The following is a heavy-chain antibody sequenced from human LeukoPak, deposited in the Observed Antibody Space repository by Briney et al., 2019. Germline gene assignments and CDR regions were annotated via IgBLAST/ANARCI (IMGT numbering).Heavy chain of an antibody. CDR1: GYTFTSYD. J-gene: IGHJ4*02. V-gene: IGHV1-8*01. CDR2: MNPNSGNT. Sequence: ASVKASCKASGYTFTSYDINWVRQATGQGLEWMGWMNPNSGNTGYAQKLQGRVTMTRNTSISTAYMELSSLRSEDTAVYYCARGPSIAARYYFDYWGQGTLVTVSS. CDR3: ARGPSIAARYYFDY. D-gene: IGHD6-6*01.